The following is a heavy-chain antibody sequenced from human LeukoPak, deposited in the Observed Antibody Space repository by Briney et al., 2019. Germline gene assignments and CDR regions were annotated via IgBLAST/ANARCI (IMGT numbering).Heavy chain of an antibody. CDR1: GGSISTYY. CDR2: IYYSGSI. CDR3: ARGPHPNYYYYMDV. V-gene: IGHV4-59*01. J-gene: IGHJ6*03. Sequence: SETLSLTCTVSGGSISTYYWSWIRQPPGKGLEWIGYIYYSGSINYNPSLKSRVTISVDTSKNQFSLKLSSVTAADTAVYYCARGPHPNYYYYMDVWGKGTTVTVSS.